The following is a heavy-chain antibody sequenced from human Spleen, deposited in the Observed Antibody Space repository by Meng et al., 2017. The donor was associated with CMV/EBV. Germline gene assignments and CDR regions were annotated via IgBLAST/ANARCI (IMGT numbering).Heavy chain of an antibody. CDR2: IYGGDNI. Sequence: GESLKISCAASGFTVNKNYMRWVRQAPGKGLEWVSIIYGGDNISYADSVKGRFTISRDNSKNTLYLQMNSLRAEDTAVYYCARPQYYYGMDVWGQGTTVTVSS. J-gene: IGHJ6*02. V-gene: IGHV3-53*01. CDR1: GFTVNKNY. CDR3: ARPQYYYGMDV.